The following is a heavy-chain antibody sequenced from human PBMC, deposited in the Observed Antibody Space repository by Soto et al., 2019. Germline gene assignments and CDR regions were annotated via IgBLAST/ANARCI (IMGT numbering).Heavy chain of an antibody. V-gene: IGHV1-8*01. J-gene: IGHJ3*02. CDR2: MNPNSGNT. D-gene: IGHD2-2*01. CDR3: ARQEIPELDIVVVPAANYDDAFDI. CDR1: GYTFTSCD. Sequence: ASVKVSCKASGYTFTSCDINWVRQATGQGLEWMGWMNPNSGNTGYAQKFQGRVTMTRNTSISTAYMELSSLRSEDTAVYYCARQEIPELDIVVVPAANYDDAFDIWGQGTMVTVSS.